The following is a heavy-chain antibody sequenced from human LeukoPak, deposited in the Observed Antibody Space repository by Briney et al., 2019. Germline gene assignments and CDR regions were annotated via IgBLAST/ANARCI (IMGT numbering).Heavy chain of an antibody. J-gene: IGHJ3*02. V-gene: IGHV4-59*11. CDR2: ISYIGST. D-gene: IGHD4-17*01. Sequence: SETLSLTCAVSDDSFSSHYWTWIRQPPGKGLEWIGYISYIGSTNYNPSLRSRVTISIDTSKNQFSLKLSSVTAADTAVYYCARDLVTVTKGFDIWGQGTMVSVSS. CDR3: ARDLVTVTKGFDI. CDR1: DDSFSSHY.